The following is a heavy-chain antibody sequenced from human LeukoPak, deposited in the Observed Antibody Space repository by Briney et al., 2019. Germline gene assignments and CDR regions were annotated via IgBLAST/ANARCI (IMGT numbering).Heavy chain of an antibody. V-gene: IGHV1-69*13. J-gene: IGHJ6*03. CDR2: IIPIFGTA. CDR1: GGTFSSYA. CDR3: ARGVRYYYYMDV. D-gene: IGHD4/OR15-4a*01. Sequence: ASVKVSCKASGGTFSSYAISWVRQAPGQGLEWMGGIIPIFGTANYAQKFQGRVTITADESTSAAYMELGSLRSEDTAVYYCARGVRYYYYMDVWGKGTTVTISS.